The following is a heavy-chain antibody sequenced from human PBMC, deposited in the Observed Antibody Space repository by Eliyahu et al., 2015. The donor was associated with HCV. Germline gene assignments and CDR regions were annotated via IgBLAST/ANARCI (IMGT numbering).Heavy chain of an antibody. CDR1: GFTFSNYW. J-gene: IGHJ4*02. Sequence: EVQLVESGGGLVQPGGSLRLSCAASGFTFSNYWMTWVRQAPGKGLEWVANIKQDVSEEYYVDSVKGRFTISRDNAKNSLYLQMNSLRAEDTAVYYCARVGAAAGRFYFDYWGQGTLVTVSS. CDR3: ARVGAAAGRFYFDY. D-gene: IGHD6-13*01. V-gene: IGHV3-7*01. CDR2: IKQDVSEE.